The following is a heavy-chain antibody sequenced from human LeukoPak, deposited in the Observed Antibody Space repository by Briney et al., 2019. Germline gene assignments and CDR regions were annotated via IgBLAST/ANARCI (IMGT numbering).Heavy chain of an antibody. CDR1: GASMTAAY. V-gene: IGHV4-59*13. CDR2: VAHTGDT. Sequence: SETLSLTCSVSGASMTAAYWSWVRQPPGKGLEVIGYVAHTGDTNHNPPLRSRVSLSLDTSKSQFSLELRSVTAADTAVYYCVRTARLFDYWGQGILVTVSS. D-gene: IGHD6-19*01. CDR3: VRTARLFDY. J-gene: IGHJ4*02.